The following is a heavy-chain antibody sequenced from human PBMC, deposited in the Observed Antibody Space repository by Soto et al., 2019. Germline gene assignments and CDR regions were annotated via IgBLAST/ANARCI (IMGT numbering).Heavy chain of an antibody. V-gene: IGHV4-31*03. Sequence: QVQLQESGPGLVKPSQTLSLTCTVSGGSISRGGYYWSWIRQHPGKGVEWIGYIYYSGGTYYNPSLKSRVNISVDTSENQFSLRLSSVTAAGTAVYYCARKDSGYADYMDVWGKGTTVTVSS. J-gene: IGHJ6*03. CDR2: IYYSGGT. D-gene: IGHD5-12*01. CDR3: ARKDSGYADYMDV. CDR1: GGSISRGGYY.